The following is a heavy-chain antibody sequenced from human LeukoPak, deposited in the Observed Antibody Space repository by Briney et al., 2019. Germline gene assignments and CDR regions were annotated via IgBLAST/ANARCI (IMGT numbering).Heavy chain of an antibody. J-gene: IGHJ4*02. Sequence: GGSLRLSCAASGFTFSSYDMHWVRQATGKGLEWVSAIGNAGDTYYPGSVKGRFTISRENAKNSLYLQMNSLRAGDTAVYYCGRSSPSGWYDEYYSDYWGQGTLVTVSS. CDR3: GRSSPSGWYDEYYSDY. V-gene: IGHV3-13*01. CDR1: GFTFSSYD. CDR2: IGNAGDT. D-gene: IGHD6-19*01.